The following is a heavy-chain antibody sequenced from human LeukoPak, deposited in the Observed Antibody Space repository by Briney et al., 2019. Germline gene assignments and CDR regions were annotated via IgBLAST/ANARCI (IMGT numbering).Heavy chain of an antibody. CDR2: FSGSGGST. CDR3: AKVPPGVAYGDYEGY. Sequence: PGGSLRLSCAASGFTFSSYAMSWVRQAPGEGLEWVSAFSGSGGSTYYADSVKGRFTISRDNSKNTLYLQMNSLRAEDTAVYYCAKVPPGVAYGDYEGYWGQGTLVTVSS. J-gene: IGHJ4*02. V-gene: IGHV3-23*01. D-gene: IGHD4-17*01. CDR1: GFTFSSYA.